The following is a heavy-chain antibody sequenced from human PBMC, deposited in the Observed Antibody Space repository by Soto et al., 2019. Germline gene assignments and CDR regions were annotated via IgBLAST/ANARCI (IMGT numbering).Heavy chain of an antibody. Sequence: QVQLQEAGPGLVKPSETLALNCSVSGASVSSGDYYWSWIRQPPGKGLEWIGYIYFSGATSYAPSLRRRVSISLDTSNDRFFLKIKSVTAADTAFYYCVGVHADDSSGYFLDYWGQGLLVSVSS. J-gene: IGHJ4*02. CDR2: IYFSGAT. V-gene: IGHV4-61*03. D-gene: IGHD3-22*01. CDR1: GASVSSGDYY. CDR3: VGVHADDSSGYFLDY.